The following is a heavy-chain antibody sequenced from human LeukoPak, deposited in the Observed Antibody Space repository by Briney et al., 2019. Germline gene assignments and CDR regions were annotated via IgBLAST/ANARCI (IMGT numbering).Heavy chain of an antibody. CDR1: GYSFTSYW. J-gene: IGHJ4*02. Sequence: GESLKISCKGSGYSFTSYWIGWVRQLPGKGLEWMGIISPGDSDTRYSPSFQGQVTISADKSISTAYLQWSSLKASDTAMYYCARFSGSGWSIYYFDYWGQGTLVTVSS. CDR3: ARFSGSGWSIYYFDY. V-gene: IGHV5-51*01. CDR2: ISPGDSDT. D-gene: IGHD6-19*01.